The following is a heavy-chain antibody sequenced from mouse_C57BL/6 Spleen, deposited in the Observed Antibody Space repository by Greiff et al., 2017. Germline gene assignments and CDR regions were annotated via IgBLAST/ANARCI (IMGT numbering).Heavy chain of an antibody. CDR3: ARAGGYEGNYYAMDY. CDR1: GYTFTSYW. V-gene: IGHV1-69*01. Sequence: VQLQQPGAELVMPGASVKLSCKASGYTFTSYWMHWVKQRPGQGLEWIGEIDPSDSYTNYNQKFKGKSTLTVDKSSSTAYMQLSSLTSEDSAVYYCARAGGYEGNYYAMDYWGQGTSVTVSS. J-gene: IGHJ4*01. D-gene: IGHD2-2*01. CDR2: IDPSDSYT.